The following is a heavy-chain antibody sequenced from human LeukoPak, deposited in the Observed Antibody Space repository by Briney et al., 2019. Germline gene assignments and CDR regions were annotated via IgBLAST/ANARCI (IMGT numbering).Heavy chain of an antibody. CDR1: GFGFSFTTYE. CDR3: VPRKGYFDY. CDR2: SSSSGFAI. Sequence: PGGSLRLSCAASGFGFSFTTYEMNWVRQAPGQGLGWVSYSSSSGFAIYYADSVKGRLAISRDNAQKSLYLEMNSLRAEDSAVYYCVPRKGYFDYWGQGTLVTVSS. J-gene: IGHJ4*02. V-gene: IGHV3-48*03.